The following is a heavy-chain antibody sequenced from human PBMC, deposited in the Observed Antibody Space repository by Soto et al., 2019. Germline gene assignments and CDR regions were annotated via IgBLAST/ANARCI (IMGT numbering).Heavy chain of an antibody. CDR3: ARHVNLPLAGTGFDS. J-gene: IGHJ4*02. CDR1: AGSISSYY. Sequence: PSETLSLTCTVSAGSISSYYWSWIRQPLGKGLECIGYIYYSGSTNYNPSLKSRVTISVDTSKNQFSLKLSSVTAADTAVYYCARHVNLPLAGTGFDSLGRGTLVTVS. D-gene: IGHD6-19*01. V-gene: IGHV4-59*08. CDR2: IYYSGST.